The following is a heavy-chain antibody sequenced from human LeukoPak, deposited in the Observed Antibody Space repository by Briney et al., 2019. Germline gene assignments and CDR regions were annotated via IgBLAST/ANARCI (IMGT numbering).Heavy chain of an antibody. CDR3: ARRLLYYYDSSGIGHFDY. V-gene: IGHV4-39*01. Sequence: TSETLSLTCTVSGGSISSSSYYWGWIRQPPGKGLEWIGSIYYSGSTYYNPSLKSRVTISVDTSKNQFSLKLSSVTAADTAVYYCARRLLYYYDSSGIGHFDYWGQGTLVTVSS. CDR1: GGSISSSSYY. CDR2: IYYSGST. J-gene: IGHJ4*02. D-gene: IGHD3-22*01.